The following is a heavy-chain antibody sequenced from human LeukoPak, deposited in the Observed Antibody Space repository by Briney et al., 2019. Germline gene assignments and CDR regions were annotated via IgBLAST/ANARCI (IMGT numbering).Heavy chain of an antibody. CDR1: GFTFSDYA. V-gene: IGHV3-23*01. CDR2: ISGSGGTT. Sequence: GSLRPSCAASGFTFSDYAMSWVRQAPGKGLEWVSTISGSGGTTYYAGSVKGRFTVSRDNSKNPLYLQMNSLRAGDPAVYYCAKEGGGSYYWFDPWGQGTLVTVSS. CDR3: AKEGGGSYYWFDP. J-gene: IGHJ5*02. D-gene: IGHD1-26*01.